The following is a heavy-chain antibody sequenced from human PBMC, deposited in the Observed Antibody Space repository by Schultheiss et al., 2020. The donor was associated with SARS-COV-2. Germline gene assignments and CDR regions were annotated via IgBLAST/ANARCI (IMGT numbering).Heavy chain of an antibody. J-gene: IGHJ4*02. Sequence: ASVKVSCKASGYTFTGYYMHWVRQAPGQGLEWMGRINPNSGGTNFAQNFQGRVTMTRDTSISTAYMELSSLRSEDTAVYYCATDSPYSSSWYYYWGQGTLVTVSS. CDR1: GYTFTGYY. V-gene: IGHV1-2*06. CDR3: ATDSPYSSSWYYY. D-gene: IGHD6-13*01. CDR2: INPNSGGT.